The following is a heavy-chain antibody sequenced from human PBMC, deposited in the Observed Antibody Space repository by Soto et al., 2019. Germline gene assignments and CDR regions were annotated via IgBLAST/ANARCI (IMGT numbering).Heavy chain of an antibody. CDR2: IYSGGST. CDR1: GFTVSSNY. J-gene: IGHJ6*02. CDR3: ARVRESYYYGMDV. V-gene: IGHV3-53*01. D-gene: IGHD1-26*01. Sequence: GSLRLSCAASGFTVSSNYMSWVRQAPGKGLEWVSVIYSGGSTYYADSVKGRFTISRDNSKNTLYLQMNSLRAEDTAVYYCARVRESYYYGMDVWGQGTTVTVSS.